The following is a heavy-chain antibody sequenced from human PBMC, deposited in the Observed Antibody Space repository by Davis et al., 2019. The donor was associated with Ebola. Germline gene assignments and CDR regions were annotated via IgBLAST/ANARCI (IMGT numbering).Heavy chain of an antibody. CDR1: GFPFTTYT. CDR3: AKTDY. J-gene: IGHJ4*02. V-gene: IGHV3-30*02. Sequence: GGSLRLSCAASGFPFTTYTLNWVRQAPGKGLEWVAFKPYDGTNKYYADSVKGRFTISRDNSKNTVYLQMNNLRAEDTAVYYCAKTDYWGQGTLVTVSS. CDR2: KPYDGTNK.